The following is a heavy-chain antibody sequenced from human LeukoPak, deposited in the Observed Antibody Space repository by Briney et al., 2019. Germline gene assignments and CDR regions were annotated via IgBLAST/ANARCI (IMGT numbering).Heavy chain of an antibody. Sequence: ETLSLTCAVYGGSFSGYYWSWVRQAPGKGLEWVSGISGSGDSTYYADSVKGRFTISRDNSKNTLYLQMNTLRAEDTAVYFCVKDRETTIFGGAGSWGQGTLVTVSS. J-gene: IGHJ5*02. CDR2: ISGSGDST. V-gene: IGHV3-23*01. D-gene: IGHD3-3*01. CDR3: VKDRETTIFGGAGS. CDR1: GGSFSGYY.